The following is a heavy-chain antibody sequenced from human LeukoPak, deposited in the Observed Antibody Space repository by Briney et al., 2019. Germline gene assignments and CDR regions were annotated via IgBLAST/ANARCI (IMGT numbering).Heavy chain of an antibody. CDR3: ARDRTSKRGYSYGTDAFDI. CDR2: ISSSSSYI. V-gene: IGHV3-21*01. J-gene: IGHJ3*02. D-gene: IGHD5-18*01. CDR1: GFTFSSYS. Sequence: GGSLRLSCAASGFTFSSYSMNWVRQAPGKGLEWVSSISSSSSYIYYADSVKGRVTISRDNAKNSLYLQMNSLRAEDTAVYYCARDRTSKRGYSYGTDAFDIWGQGTMVTVSS.